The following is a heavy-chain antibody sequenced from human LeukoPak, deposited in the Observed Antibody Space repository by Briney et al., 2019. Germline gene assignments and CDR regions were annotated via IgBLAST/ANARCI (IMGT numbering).Heavy chain of an antibody. CDR3: ARPSSSGLYYFDY. V-gene: IGHV1-46*01. D-gene: IGHD6-19*01. Sequence: ASVTVSCKASGYTFTSHYMHWVRQAPGQGLEWMGVINPSSGSTTYAQKFQGRVTMTRDTSTSTVYMELSSLRSEDTAVYYCARPSSSGLYYFDYWGQGTLVTVSS. CDR2: INPSSGST. J-gene: IGHJ4*02. CDR1: GYTFTSHY.